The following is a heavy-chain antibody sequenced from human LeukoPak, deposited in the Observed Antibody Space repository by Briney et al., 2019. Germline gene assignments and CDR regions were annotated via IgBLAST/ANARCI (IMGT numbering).Heavy chain of an antibody. Sequence: GGSLRLSCAASGFIFSSYGMHWVRQAPGKGLEWVAFIRYEGTNKYYADSVKGRFFISRDNSKNTLYLQMNSLRAEDTAVYYCARGPSGYHNTGGQGTLVTVSS. CDR3: ARGPSGYHNT. J-gene: IGHJ4*02. D-gene: IGHD5-12*01. V-gene: IGHV3-30*02. CDR2: IRYEGTNK. CDR1: GFIFSSYG.